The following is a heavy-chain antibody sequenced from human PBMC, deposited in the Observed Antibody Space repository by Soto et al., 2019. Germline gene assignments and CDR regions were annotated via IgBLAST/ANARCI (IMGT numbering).Heavy chain of an antibody. V-gene: IGHV4-31*03. Sequence: SETLSLTCTVSCGSSSSGGYYWSWIRQHPGKGLEWIGYTSYSGSTYYNPSLKSRVTISVDTSKNHFSLKLSSVTAAGPAVYYRATAYADTGPALASWGPAPPVT. CDR3: ATAYADTGPALAS. J-gene: IGHJ5*01. CDR1: CGSSSSGGYY. CDR2: TSYSGST. D-gene: IGHD2-2*02.